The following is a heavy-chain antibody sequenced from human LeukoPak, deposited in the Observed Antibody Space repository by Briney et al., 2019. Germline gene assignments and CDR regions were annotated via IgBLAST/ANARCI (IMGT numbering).Heavy chain of an antibody. J-gene: IGHJ6*02. CDR3: ARDSAIFGVVKRWVNYYYYGMDV. V-gene: IGHV1-69*04. CDR1: GGTFSSYA. D-gene: IGHD3-3*01. CDR2: IIPILGIA. Sequence: GSSVKVSCKASGGTFSSYAISWVRQAPGQGLEWMGRIIPILGIANYAQKFQGRVTITADKSTSTAYMELSSLRSEDTAVYYCARDSAIFGVVKRWVNYYYYGMDVWGQGTTVTVSS.